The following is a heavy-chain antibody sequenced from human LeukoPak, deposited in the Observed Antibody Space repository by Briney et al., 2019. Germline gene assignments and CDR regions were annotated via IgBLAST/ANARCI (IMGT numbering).Heavy chain of an antibody. CDR2: ISSSSSSI. CDR3: ARASGDIVETATMGSY. V-gene: IGHV3-21*01. D-gene: IGHD5-18*01. J-gene: IGHJ4*02. CDR1: GFTFSSYS. Sequence: GGSLRLSCAASGFTFSSYSMDWVRQAPGKGLEWVSSISSSSSSIYYADSVKGRFTISRDNAKNSLYLQMNSLRAEDTAVYYCARASGDIVETATMGSYWGQGTLVTVSS.